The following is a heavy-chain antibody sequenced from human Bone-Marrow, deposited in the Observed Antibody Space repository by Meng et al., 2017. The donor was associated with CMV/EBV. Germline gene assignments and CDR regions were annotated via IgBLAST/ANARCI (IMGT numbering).Heavy chain of an antibody. V-gene: IGHV3-11*04. J-gene: IGHJ6*02. CDR3: ARTSMVYYYYGMDV. CDR1: GFTFSDYY. D-gene: IGHD3-10*01. CDR2: ISSSGSTI. Sequence: GGTLRLSCAASGFTFSDYYMSWIRQAPGKGLEWVSYISSSGSTIYYADSVKGRFTISRDNAKNSPYLQMTSLRAEDTAVYYCARTSMVYYYYGMDVWGQGTTVTVSS.